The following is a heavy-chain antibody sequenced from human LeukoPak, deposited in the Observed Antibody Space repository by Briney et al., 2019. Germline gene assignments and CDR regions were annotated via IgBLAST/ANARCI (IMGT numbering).Heavy chain of an antibody. CDR2: MNPNSGNT. CDR1: GYTFTSYD. D-gene: IGHD2-2*01. V-gene: IGHV1-8*01. CDR3: AKDIVVVPAKGNWFDP. Sequence: ASVKVSCKASGYTFTSYDINWVRQATGQGLEWMGWMNPNSGNTGYAQKFQGRVTMTRNTSISTAYMELSSLRSEDTAVYYCAKDIVVVPAKGNWFDPWGQGTLVTVSS. J-gene: IGHJ5*02.